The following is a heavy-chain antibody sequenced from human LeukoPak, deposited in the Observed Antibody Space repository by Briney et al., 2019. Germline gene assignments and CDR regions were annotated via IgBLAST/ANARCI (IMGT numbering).Heavy chain of an antibody. V-gene: IGHV3-11*01. J-gene: IGHJ4*02. CDR2: ISSSGSTI. Sequence: PGGSLRLSCAASGFTFSDYYMSWIRQAPGKGLEWVSYISSSGSTIYYADSVKGRFTISRDNAKNSLYLQMNSLRAEDTAVYYCARGSNPRRYCSSTSCYTLDYWGQGTLVTVSS. CDR1: GFTFSDYY. CDR3: ARGSNPRRYCSSTSCYTLDY. D-gene: IGHD2-2*02.